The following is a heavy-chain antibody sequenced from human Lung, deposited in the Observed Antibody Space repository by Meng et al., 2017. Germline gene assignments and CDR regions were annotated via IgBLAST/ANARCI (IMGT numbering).Heavy chain of an antibody. CDR1: GDRVSTNSAA. CDR3: ARSQQWLDS. V-gene: IGHV6-1*01. D-gene: IGHD6-19*01. Sequence: QVQLQQSGPGLVKPSQTLSPTCAISGDRVSTNSAAWNWFRQSPSRGLEWLGRTYYRSNWYYDYAVSVKGPISINPDTSKNHFSLHLISVTPEDTAVYYCARSQQWLDSWGQGTLVTVSS. CDR2: TYYRSNWYY. J-gene: IGHJ4*02.